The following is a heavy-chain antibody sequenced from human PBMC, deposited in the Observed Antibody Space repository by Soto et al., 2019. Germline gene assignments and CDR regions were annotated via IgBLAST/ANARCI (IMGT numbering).Heavy chain of an antibody. J-gene: IGHJ3*02. V-gene: IGHV4-34*01. Sequence: PSETLSLTCAVYGGSFSGYYWSWIRQPPGKGLEWIGEINHSGSTNYNPSLQSRVTISVDTSKNQFSLKLSSVTAADTAVYYCARGLGNYGDFDDAFAIWGQGTMVTVSS. CDR1: GGSFSGYY. CDR3: ARGLGNYGDFDDAFAI. D-gene: IGHD4-17*01. CDR2: INHSGST.